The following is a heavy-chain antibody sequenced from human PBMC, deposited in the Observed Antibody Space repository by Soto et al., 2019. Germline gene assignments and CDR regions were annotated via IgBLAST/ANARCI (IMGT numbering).Heavy chain of an antibody. D-gene: IGHD6-19*01. CDR3: ARDRPYSSGWYSDY. J-gene: IGHJ4*02. Sequence: EVQLVESGGGLIQPGGSLRLSCAASGFTVSSNYMSWVRQAPGTGLEWVSVIYSGGSTYYADSVKGRFTISRDNSKNTLYLQMNSLRAEDTAVYYCARDRPYSSGWYSDYWGQGTLVTVSS. CDR2: IYSGGST. CDR1: GFTVSSNY. V-gene: IGHV3-53*01.